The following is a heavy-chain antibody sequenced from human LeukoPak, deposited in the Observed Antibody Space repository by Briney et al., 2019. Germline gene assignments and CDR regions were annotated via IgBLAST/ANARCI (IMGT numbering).Heavy chain of an antibody. D-gene: IGHD5-18*01. CDR1: GFTFSSYS. CDR2: ISSGSSYI. CDR3: ARQAIEYSYGANWFDP. Sequence: GGSLRLSCAASGFTFSSYSMNWVRQAPGKGLEWVSSISSGSSYIYYADSVKGRFTISRDNAKNSLYLQMNSLRAEDTAVYYCARQAIEYSYGANWFDPWGQGTLVTVSS. V-gene: IGHV3-21*01. J-gene: IGHJ5*02.